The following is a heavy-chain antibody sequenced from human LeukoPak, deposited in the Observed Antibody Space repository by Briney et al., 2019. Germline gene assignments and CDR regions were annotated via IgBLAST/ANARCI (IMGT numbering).Heavy chain of an antibody. D-gene: IGHD2-15*01. CDR2: ISSSSTYI. Sequence: GGSLRLSCAASGFTFTTYGMSWVRQAPGKGLEWVSSISSSSTYIYYADSVKGRFTVSRDNANSSLYLQMNSLRDEDTAIYYCAKGQRSVVAVNYFDFWGQGTLVTVSS. J-gene: IGHJ4*02. CDR1: GFTFTTYG. V-gene: IGHV3-21*01. CDR3: AKGQRSVVAVNYFDF.